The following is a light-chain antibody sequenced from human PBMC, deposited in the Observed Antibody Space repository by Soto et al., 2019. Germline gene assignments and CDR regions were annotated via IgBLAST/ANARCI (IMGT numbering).Light chain of an antibody. CDR2: GAS. V-gene: IGKV3-20*01. CDR3: QQYGSSPRT. CDR1: QSISGT. J-gene: IGKJ1*01. Sequence: IVVKQSPSTLSVSPGGRATLSCRASQSISGTLAWYQQKPGQAPRLLIYGASTRATSFPARFSGSGSGTDFTLTISRLEPEDFAVYYCQQYGSSPRTFGQGTKVDNK.